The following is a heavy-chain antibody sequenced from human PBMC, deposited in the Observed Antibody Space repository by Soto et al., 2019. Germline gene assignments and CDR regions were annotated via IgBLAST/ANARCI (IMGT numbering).Heavy chain of an antibody. CDR1: GGSIRSSY. D-gene: IGHD6-13*01. J-gene: IGHJ4*02. CDR3: ARQGIATAGTSLDY. CDR2: ISDSGST. V-gene: IGHV4-59*08. Sequence: QVQLQESGPGLVKPSETLSLTCTVSGGSIRSSYWSWIRQPTGKGLEWIGYISDSGSTNYNPSLKSRVTISVDTSKNQFSLKLSSVTAADTAVYYCARQGIATAGTSLDYWGQGTLVTVSS.